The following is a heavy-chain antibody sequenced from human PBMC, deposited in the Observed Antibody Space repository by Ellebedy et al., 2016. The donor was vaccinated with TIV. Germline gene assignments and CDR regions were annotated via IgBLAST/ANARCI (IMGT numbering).Heavy chain of an antibody. CDR2: INPNSGGT. J-gene: IGHJ4*02. D-gene: IGHD7-27*01. CDR1: GYTFTGYY. Sequence: AASVKVSCKASGYTFTGYYMHWVRQAPGQGLEWMGWINPNSGGTNYAQKFQGCVTMTRDTSISTAYMDLSRLRSDDTAVYYCARGMTLGIVWYYFDYWGQGTLVTVSS. CDR3: ARGMTLGIVWYYFDY. V-gene: IGHV1-2*04.